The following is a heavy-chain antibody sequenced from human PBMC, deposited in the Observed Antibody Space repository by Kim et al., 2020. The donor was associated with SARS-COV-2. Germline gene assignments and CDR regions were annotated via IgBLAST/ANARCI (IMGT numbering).Heavy chain of an antibody. V-gene: IGHV1-69*02. CDR3: AREHEFGELTGGWFDP. J-gene: IGHJ5*02. D-gene: IGHD3-10*01. CDR1: GGTFSSYT. Sequence: SVKVSCKASGGTFSSYTISWVRQAPGQGLEWMGRIIPILGIANYAQKFQGRVTITADKSTSTAYMELSSLRSEDTAVYYCAREHEFGELTGGWFDPWGQGTLVTVSS. CDR2: IIPILGIA.